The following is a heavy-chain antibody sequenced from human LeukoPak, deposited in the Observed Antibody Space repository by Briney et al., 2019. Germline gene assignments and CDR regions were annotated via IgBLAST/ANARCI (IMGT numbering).Heavy chain of an antibody. CDR1: GGSFSGYY. CDR3: ARHFAYYGSGSYDWFDP. J-gene: IGHJ5*02. CDR2: INHSGST. Sequence: PSETLSLTCAVYGGSFSGYYWSWIRQPPGKGLEWIGEINHSGSTNYNPSLKSRVTISVDTSKNQFSLKLSSVTAADTAVYYCARHFAYYGSGSYDWFDPWGQGTLVTVSS. D-gene: IGHD3-10*01. V-gene: IGHV4-34*01.